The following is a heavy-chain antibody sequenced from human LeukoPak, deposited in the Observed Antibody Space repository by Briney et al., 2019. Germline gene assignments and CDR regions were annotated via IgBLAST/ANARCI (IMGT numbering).Heavy chain of an antibody. CDR2: INPNSGGT. CDR1: GYTFTGYY. CDR3: ARDPNLEWLSPSDY. Sequence: EASVKVSCKASGYTFTGYYMHWVRQAPGQGLEWMGWINPNSGGTNYAQKFQGRVTMTRDTSISTAYMELSRLRSDDTAVYYCARDPNLEWLSPSDYWGQGTLVTVSS. D-gene: IGHD3-3*01. V-gene: IGHV1-2*02. J-gene: IGHJ4*02.